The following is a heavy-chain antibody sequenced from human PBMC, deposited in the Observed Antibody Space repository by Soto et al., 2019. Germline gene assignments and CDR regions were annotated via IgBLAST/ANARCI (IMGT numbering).Heavy chain of an antibody. CDR3: ARSRTYRAPFDP. CDR2: INPSDGST. Sequence: QVQLVQSGAEVKKPGTSVKVSCKASGYTFTSYFLHWVRQAPGQRLEWMGIINPSDGSTSYEQKFQGRLTLTTDTSTSTVYMDLSSLTSEDTAVYYFARSRTYRAPFDPWGQGTLVTVSS. V-gene: IGHV1-46*01. D-gene: IGHD1-7*01. CDR1: GYTFTSYF. J-gene: IGHJ5*02.